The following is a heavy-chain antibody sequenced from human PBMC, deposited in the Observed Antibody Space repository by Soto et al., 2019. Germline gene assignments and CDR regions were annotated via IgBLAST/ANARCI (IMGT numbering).Heavy chain of an antibody. Sequence: QVQLQESGPGLVKPSQTLSLTCTVSGGSISSGDYYWSWIRQPPGKGLEWIGYIYYSGSTYYNPSLKSRVTIAVGTSRNRFSLKLRSVTAADTAVYYCAIGITMVRGVIIHYFQHWGQGTLVTVSS. CDR3: AIGITMVRGVIIHYFQH. D-gene: IGHD3-10*01. J-gene: IGHJ1*01. V-gene: IGHV4-30-4*01. CDR2: IYYSGST. CDR1: GGSISSGDYY.